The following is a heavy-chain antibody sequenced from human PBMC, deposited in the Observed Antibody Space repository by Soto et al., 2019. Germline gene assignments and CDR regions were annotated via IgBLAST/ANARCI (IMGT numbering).Heavy chain of an antibody. CDR3: AKDVVTYNGKWDWFDS. Sequence: DVQLLESGGGLVQPGGSLTLSCAASRFRFSDFAMSWVRQAPGKGLEWVSSIGGLGSDTYYADPVMGRFTISRDNSKSTLDLQIGGVRDEDTAVYYCAKDVVTYNGKWDWFDSWGQGTLVIVS. J-gene: IGHJ5*01. CDR2: IGGLGSDT. D-gene: IGHD1-20*01. CDR1: RFRFSDFA. V-gene: IGHV3-23*01.